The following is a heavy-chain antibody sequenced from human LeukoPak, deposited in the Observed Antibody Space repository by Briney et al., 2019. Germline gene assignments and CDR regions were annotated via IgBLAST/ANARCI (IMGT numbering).Heavy chain of an antibody. D-gene: IGHD3-9*01. CDR3: ANEKTLTFDY. J-gene: IGHJ4*02. CDR1: GFTFDDYT. CDR2: ITRDGLTT. Sequence: GGSLRLSCAASGFTFDDYTMRWVRLAPGKGLEWLSLITRDGLTTYYADSVKGRFTISRDTSKNSLYLQMNNLRTEDTALYYCANEKTLTFDYWGRGTQVTVSS. V-gene: IGHV3-43*01.